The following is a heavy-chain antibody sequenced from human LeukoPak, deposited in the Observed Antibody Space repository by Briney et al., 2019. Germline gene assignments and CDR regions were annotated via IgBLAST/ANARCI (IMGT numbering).Heavy chain of an antibody. CDR3: AREAAAGTFYFDY. CDR1: GDSISNYY. J-gene: IGHJ4*02. Sequence: SETLSLTCIVSGDSISNYYWSGLRQPAGKGLEWIGRIYASGATNYNPSLKSRVTMSVDTSKNQFSLKLTSVTAADTAVYYCAREAAAGTFYFDYWGQGTLVTVSS. V-gene: IGHV4-4*07. CDR2: IYASGAT. D-gene: IGHD6-13*01.